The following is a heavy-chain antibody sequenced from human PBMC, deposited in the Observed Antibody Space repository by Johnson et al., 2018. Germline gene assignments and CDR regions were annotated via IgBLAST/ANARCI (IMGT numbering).Heavy chain of an antibody. V-gene: IGHV3-74*01. CDR2: INSDGSST. CDR3: AREGGYYYGYYYYYYMDV. Sequence: VQLVESGGGLVQPGGSLRLSCAASGFTFSSYWMHWVRQAPGKGLVWVSRINSDGSSTSYADSVKGRFTISRDNAKNTLYLQMNSLRAEDTAVYYCAREGGYYYGYYYYYYMDVWGKGTTVTVSS. CDR1: GFTFSSYW. J-gene: IGHJ6*03. D-gene: IGHD3-22*01.